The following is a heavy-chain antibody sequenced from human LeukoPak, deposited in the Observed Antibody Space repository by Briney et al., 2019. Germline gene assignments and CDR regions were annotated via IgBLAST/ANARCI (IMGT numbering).Heavy chain of an antibody. V-gene: IGHV1-58*02. CDR1: GFTFTSSA. CDR2: IVVGSGNT. D-gene: IGHD6-13*01. J-gene: IGHJ6*02. CDR3: AAPDIAAAGGSDYYYGMDV. Sequence: GASVKVSCKASGFTFTSSAMQWARQARGQRLEWIGWIVVGSGNTNYAQKFQERVTITRDMSTSTAYMELSSLRSEDTAVYYCAAPDIAAAGGSDYYYGMDVWGQGTTVTVSS.